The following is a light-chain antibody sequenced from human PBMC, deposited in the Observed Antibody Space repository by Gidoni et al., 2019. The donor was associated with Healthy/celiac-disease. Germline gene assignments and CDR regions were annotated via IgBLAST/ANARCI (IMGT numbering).Light chain of an antibody. V-gene: IGKV1-39*01. J-gene: IGKJ3*01. CDR1: QSISSY. Sequence: DIQMTQSPSSLSASVGDRVTITCRASQSISSYLNWYQQKPGKAHKLLIYAASSLQSGVPSRFSGSGSGTDFTLTISSLQPEDFATYYCQQSYSTPPLTFGPGTKVDIK. CDR3: QQSYSTPPLT. CDR2: AAS.